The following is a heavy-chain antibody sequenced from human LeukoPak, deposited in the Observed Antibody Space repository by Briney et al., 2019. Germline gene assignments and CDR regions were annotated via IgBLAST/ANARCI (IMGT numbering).Heavy chain of an antibody. CDR2: IYHSGST. CDR3: ARVMGPYSSGWYKGNYYFDY. V-gene: IGHV4-30-2*01. D-gene: IGHD6-19*01. Sequence: SETLSLTCTVSGGSISSGGYYWSWIRQPPGKGLEWIGYIYHSGSTYYNPSLKSRVTISVDRSKNQFSLKLSSVTAADTAVYYCARVMGPYSSGWYKGNYYFDYWGQGTLVTVSS. J-gene: IGHJ4*02. CDR1: GGSISSGGYY.